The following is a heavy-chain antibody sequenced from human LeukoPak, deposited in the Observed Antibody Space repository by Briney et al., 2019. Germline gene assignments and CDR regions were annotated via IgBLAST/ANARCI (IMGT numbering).Heavy chain of an antibody. CDR2: IYTSGST. CDR3: ARDPYSSGLFDY. Sequence: SETLSLTCTVSGGSIGSYYWSSIRQPAGEGLEWIGRIYTSGSTNYNPSLKSRVTISVDTSKNQFSLKLSSVTAAHTAVYYCARDPYSSGLFDYWGQGTLVTVSS. D-gene: IGHD6-19*01. J-gene: IGHJ4*02. CDR1: GGSIGSYY. V-gene: IGHV4-4*07.